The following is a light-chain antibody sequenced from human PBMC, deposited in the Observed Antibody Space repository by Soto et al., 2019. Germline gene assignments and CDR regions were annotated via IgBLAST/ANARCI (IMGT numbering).Light chain of an antibody. CDR2: AAS. CDR3: QQSYSSPPT. V-gene: IGKV1-39*01. Sequence: DIQMSQSASTLSASIGDRVTINSRASQSISSWLAWYQQKPGKAPKLLIFAASSLQSGVPSRFSGSRSGPDFTLTISSLQPEDFATYYCQQSYSSPPTFGQGTKVDIK. J-gene: IGKJ1*01. CDR1: QSISSW.